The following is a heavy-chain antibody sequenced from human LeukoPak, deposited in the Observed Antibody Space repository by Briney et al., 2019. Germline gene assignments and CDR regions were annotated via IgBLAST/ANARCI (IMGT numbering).Heavy chain of an antibody. D-gene: IGHD2-15*01. CDR3: ARGGYCSGARCYFGY. V-gene: IGHV4-59*08. Sequence: SETLSLTCSVSGGSISSYYWSWIRQPPGKGLEWIAYVYYSGSTNYNPSLESRVTISVDMSKNQVSLKLSSVTAADTAVYYCARGGYCSGARCYFGYWGQGTLVTVSS. CDR2: VYYSGST. CDR1: GGSISSYY. J-gene: IGHJ4*02.